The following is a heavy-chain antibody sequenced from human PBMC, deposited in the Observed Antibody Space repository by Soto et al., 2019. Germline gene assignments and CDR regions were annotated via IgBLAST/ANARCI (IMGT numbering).Heavy chain of an antibody. D-gene: IGHD4-4*01. CDR1: GDSISSSNYY. CDR3: ARHRPGNGCFDY. V-gene: IGHV4-39*01. J-gene: IGHJ4*02. Sequence: SETLSLTCAVSGDSISSSNYYWGWIRQPPGKGLEWIGSIYYSGSTDYNPSLKNRVTMSVDTSKNQFSLKLSSVTAADTAVYFCARHRPGNGCFDYWGQGTMVTFSS. CDR2: IYYSGST.